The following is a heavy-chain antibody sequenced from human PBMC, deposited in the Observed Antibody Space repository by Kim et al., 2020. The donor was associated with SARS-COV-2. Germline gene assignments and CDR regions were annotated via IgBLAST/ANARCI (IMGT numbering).Heavy chain of an antibody. Sequence: ASVKVSCKASGYTFTSYYMHWVRQAPGQGLEWMGIINPSGGSTSYAQKFQGRVTMTRDTSTSTVYMELSSLRSEDTAVYYCARSPHPRGYSNWFDPWGQGTLVTVSS. V-gene: IGHV1-46*01. J-gene: IGHJ5*02. CDR3: ARSPHPRGYSNWFDP. CDR1: GYTFTSYY. CDR2: INPSGGST. D-gene: IGHD5-18*01.